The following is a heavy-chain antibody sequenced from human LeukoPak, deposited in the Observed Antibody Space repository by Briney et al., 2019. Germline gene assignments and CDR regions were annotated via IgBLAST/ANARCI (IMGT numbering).Heavy chain of an antibody. J-gene: IGHJ4*02. D-gene: IGHD3-3*01. CDR1: GGSFSGYY. Sequence: SETLSLTCAVYGGSFSGYYWSWIRQPPRKGLEWNGEINHSGSTNYNPSLKSRVTISVDTSKNQFSLKLSSVTAADTAVYYCASLGYDFWSGYVLDYWGQGTLVTVSS. CDR3: ASLGYDFWSGYVLDY. V-gene: IGHV4-34*01. CDR2: INHSGST.